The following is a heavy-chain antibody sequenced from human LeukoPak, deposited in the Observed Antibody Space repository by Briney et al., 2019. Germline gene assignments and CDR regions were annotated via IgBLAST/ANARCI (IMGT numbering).Heavy chain of an antibody. CDR2: INHSGST. CDR3: ARGWYYDILTGYSPTFDY. D-gene: IGHD3-9*01. J-gene: IGHJ4*02. V-gene: IGHV4-34*01. Sequence: SETLSLTCAVYGGSFSGYYWSWIRQPPGKGLEWVGEINHSGSTNYNPSLKSRVTISVDTSKNQFSLKQSSVTAADTAVYYCARGWYYDILTGYSPTFDYWGQGTLVTVSS. CDR1: GGSFSGYY.